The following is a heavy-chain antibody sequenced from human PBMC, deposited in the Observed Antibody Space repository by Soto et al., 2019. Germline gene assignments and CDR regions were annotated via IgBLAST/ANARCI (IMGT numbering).Heavy chain of an antibody. D-gene: IGHD4-17*01. CDR2: IYYTGST. CDR3: TRVGGYYGDYPNFDY. V-gene: IGHV4-59*01. Sequence: PSETLSLTCSVSGSSISPFYWSWIRQPPGKGLEWIGYIYYTGSTKYNPSLTSRVTLSLGTSRNQLSLKLSSVTAADTAVYYCTRVGGYYGDYPNFDYWGPGTLVTVSS. CDR1: GSSISPFY. J-gene: IGHJ4*02.